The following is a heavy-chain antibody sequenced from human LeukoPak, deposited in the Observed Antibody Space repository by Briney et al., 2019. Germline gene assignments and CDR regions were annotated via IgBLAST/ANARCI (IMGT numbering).Heavy chain of an antibody. V-gene: IGHV3-11*01. CDR3: ASCEAAATSLYYYYGMDV. CDR2: ISSSGSTI. CDR1: GFTFSDYS. D-gene: IGHD6-13*01. Sequence: GGSLRLSCAASGFTFSDYSMAWVRQAPGKGLEWVSYISSSGSTIYYADSVKGRFTISRDNAKNSLYLQMNSLRAEDTAVYYCASCEAAATSLYYYYGMDVWGQGTTVTVSS. J-gene: IGHJ6*02.